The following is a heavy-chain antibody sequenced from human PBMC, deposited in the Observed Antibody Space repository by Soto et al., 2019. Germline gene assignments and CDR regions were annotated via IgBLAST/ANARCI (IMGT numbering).Heavy chain of an antibody. V-gene: IGHV4-30-4*01. Sequence: TLXLTCAFSGYPTRLSACYWSWFRQPPGKGLEWIGYIYHSGASYYNPSLKSRVTISEDPPKNEFSLTMTSVTAADTAVYYCARDFYGRSRNAFGVSGPGATVTVSS. J-gene: IGHJ3*01. CDR2: IYHSGAS. CDR1: GYPTRLSACY. CDR3: ARDFYGRSRNAFGV. D-gene: IGHD3-10*01.